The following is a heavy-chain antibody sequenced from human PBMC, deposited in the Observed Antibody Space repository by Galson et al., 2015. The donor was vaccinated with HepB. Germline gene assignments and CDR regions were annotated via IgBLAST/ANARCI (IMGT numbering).Heavy chain of an antibody. D-gene: IGHD3-10*01. CDR2: IKEDGSEE. CDR1: GFTFSTYW. CDR3: ARVYVGSGSSSAYWYFDL. V-gene: IGHV3-7*01. J-gene: IGHJ2*01. Sequence: SLRLSCAASGFTFSTYWMSWVRQTPEKGLEWVANIKEDGSEEKYVDSAQGRFTISRDNAQNSLYLQMNSLRDEDTAVYYCARVYVGSGSSSAYWYFDLWGRGAMVTVSS.